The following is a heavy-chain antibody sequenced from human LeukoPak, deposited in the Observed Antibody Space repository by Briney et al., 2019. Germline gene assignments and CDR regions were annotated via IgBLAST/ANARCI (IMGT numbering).Heavy chain of an antibody. J-gene: IGHJ6*03. CDR2: ISYDGSNK. CDR3: AKSFPLLYYYMDV. Sequence: GGSLRLSCAASGSTFSSYGMHWVRQAPGKGLEWVAVISYDGSNKYYADSVKGRFTISRDNSKNTLYLQMNSLRAEDTAVYYCAKSFPLLYYYMDVWGKGTTVTVSS. V-gene: IGHV3-30*18. CDR1: GSTFSSYG.